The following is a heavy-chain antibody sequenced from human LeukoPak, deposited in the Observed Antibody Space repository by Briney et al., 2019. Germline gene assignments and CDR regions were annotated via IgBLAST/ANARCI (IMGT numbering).Heavy chain of an antibody. CDR1: GRSIRSYY. CDR3: ARSRYSGFDPFDY. D-gene: IGHD5-12*01. V-gene: IGHV4-59*13. CDR2: IYYSGSP. Sequence: SETLSLMCTVSGRSIRSYYSRWLRHPTGGGLEGFGYIYYSGSPNYNPSLKSRVTVSIDTSKNQFSLNLKSVTAADTAVYYCARSRYSGFDPFDYWGQGTLVTVSS. J-gene: IGHJ4*02.